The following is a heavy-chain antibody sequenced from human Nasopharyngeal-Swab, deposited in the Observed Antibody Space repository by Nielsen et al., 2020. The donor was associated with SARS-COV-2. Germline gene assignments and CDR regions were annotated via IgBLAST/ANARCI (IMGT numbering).Heavy chain of an antibody. CDR2: ISSSSSTI. V-gene: IGHV3-48*02. D-gene: IGHD3-3*01. CDR3: AREYYDFWSGYIDYYYGMDV. Sequence: GESLKISCAASGFTFSSYSMNWVRQAPGKGLEWVSYISSSSSTIYYADSVKGRFTISRDNAKNSLYPQMNSLRDEDTAVYYCAREYYDFWSGYIDYYYGMDVWGQGTTVTVSS. CDR1: GFTFSSYS. J-gene: IGHJ6*02.